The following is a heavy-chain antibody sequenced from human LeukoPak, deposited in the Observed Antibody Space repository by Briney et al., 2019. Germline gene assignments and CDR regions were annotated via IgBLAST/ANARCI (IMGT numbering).Heavy chain of an antibody. Sequence: SETLSLTCAVYGGSFSGYYWSWIRQPPGKGLEWIGEINHSGSTNYNPSLKSRVTISVDTSENQFSLKLSSVTAADTAVYYCARSGETYRDFDYWGQGTLVTVSS. CDR2: INHSGST. D-gene: IGHD4-17*01. V-gene: IGHV4-34*01. CDR3: ARSGETYRDFDY. J-gene: IGHJ4*02. CDR1: GGSFSGYY.